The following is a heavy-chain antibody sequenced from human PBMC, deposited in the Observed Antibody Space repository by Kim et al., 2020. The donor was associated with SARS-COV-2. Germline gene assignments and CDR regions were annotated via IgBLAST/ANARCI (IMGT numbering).Heavy chain of an antibody. Sequence: NPSLKSRVTISVDTSKNQFSLKLSSVTAADTAVYYCARGVGYCSSTSCFTHWFDPWGQGTLVTVSS. D-gene: IGHD2-2*02. V-gene: IGHV4-59*09. J-gene: IGHJ5*02. CDR3: ARGVGYCSSTSCFTHWFDP.